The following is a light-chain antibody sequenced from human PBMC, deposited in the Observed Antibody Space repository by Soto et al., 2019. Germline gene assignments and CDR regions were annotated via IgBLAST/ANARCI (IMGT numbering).Light chain of an antibody. J-gene: IGKJ1*01. CDR3: QQYNSYSWT. CDR2: DAS. CDR1: QSISSW. Sequence: DIQMTQSPSTLSSSVRDRFTITCRASQSISSWLAWYQQKPGKAPKLLIYDASSLESGVPSRFSGSGSGTEFTLTISSLQPDDFATYYCQQYNSYSWTFGQGTKVDIK. V-gene: IGKV1-5*01.